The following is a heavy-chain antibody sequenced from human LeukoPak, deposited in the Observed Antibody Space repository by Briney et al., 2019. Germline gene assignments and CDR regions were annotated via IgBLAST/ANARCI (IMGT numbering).Heavy chain of an antibody. CDR3: ARVAIQSDESHFRPNDY. Sequence: GGSLRLSCEASGFIFSNYWMSWVRQAPGRGLEWVASIRQDGREKYYVDSVKGRFTISRDNTENSLHLQMTTLRADDTAVYYCARVAIQSDESHFRPNDYWGQGSLVSVFS. CDR1: GFIFSNYW. CDR2: IRQDGREK. V-gene: IGHV3-7*01. J-gene: IGHJ4*02.